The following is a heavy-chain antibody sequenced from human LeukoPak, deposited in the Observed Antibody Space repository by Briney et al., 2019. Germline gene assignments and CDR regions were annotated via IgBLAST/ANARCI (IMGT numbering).Heavy chain of an antibody. Sequence: GGPLRLSCAASGFTFSSYAMHWVRQAPGKGLEWVAVISYDGSNKYYADSVKGRFTISRDNSKNTLYLQMNSLRAEDTAVYYCARDHGITMIVEGKDDYWGQGTLVTVSS. CDR3: ARDHGITMIVEGKDDY. CDR1: GFTFSSYA. V-gene: IGHV3-30-3*01. CDR2: ISYDGSNK. J-gene: IGHJ4*02. D-gene: IGHD3-22*01.